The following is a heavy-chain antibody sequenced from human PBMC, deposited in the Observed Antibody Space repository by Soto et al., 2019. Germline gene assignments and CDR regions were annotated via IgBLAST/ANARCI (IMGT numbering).Heavy chain of an antibody. CDR3: AKDRATGTTDY. CDR2: ISYDGSNK. CDR1: GFTFSSYA. V-gene: IGHV3-30*04. J-gene: IGHJ4*02. Sequence: SLRLSCAASGFTFSSYAMHWVRQAPGKGLEWVAVISYDGSNKYYADSVKGRFTISRDNSKNTLYLQMNSLRAEDTAVYYCAKDRATGTTDYWGQGTLVTVSS. D-gene: IGHD1-7*01.